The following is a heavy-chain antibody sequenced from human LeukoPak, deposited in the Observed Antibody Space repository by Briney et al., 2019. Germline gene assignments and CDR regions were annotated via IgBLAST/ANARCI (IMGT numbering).Heavy chain of an antibody. V-gene: IGHV4-30-2*01. CDR2: IYHSGST. J-gene: IGHJ4*02. CDR1: GGSISSGGYS. Sequence: SQTLSLTCAVSGGSISSGGYSWSWIRQPPGKGLEWIGYIYHSGSTYYDPSLKSRVTISVDRSKNQFSLKLSSVTAADTAVYYCARHIDSSGYYYDYWGQGTLVTVSS. CDR3: ARHIDSSGYYYDY. D-gene: IGHD3-22*01.